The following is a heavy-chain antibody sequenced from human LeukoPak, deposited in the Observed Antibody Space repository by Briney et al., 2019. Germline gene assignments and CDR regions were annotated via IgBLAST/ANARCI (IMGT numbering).Heavy chain of an antibody. CDR2: IYPNNGAT. V-gene: IGHV1-2*02. CDR1: GGTFSGTGWY. D-gene: IGHD3-10*01. CDR3: ARDGPAQMVDFDY. Sequence: ASVKVSCKASGGTFSGTGWYLYWLRQAPGQGLECMGWIYPNNGATAYAQKFQGRVAMTRDTSITTAYMELSRLRPDDTAVYYCARDGPAQMVDFDYWGQGTLVTVSS. J-gene: IGHJ4*02.